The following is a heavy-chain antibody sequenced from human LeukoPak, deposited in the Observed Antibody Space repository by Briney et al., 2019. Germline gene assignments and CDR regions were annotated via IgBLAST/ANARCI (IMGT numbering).Heavy chain of an antibody. CDR3: ARSTYYDFWSGSQMGNWFDP. J-gene: IGHJ5*02. V-gene: IGHV1-18*01. Sequence: ASVKVSCKASGYTFTSYGISWVRQAPGQGLEWMGWISAYNGNTNYAQKLQGRVTMTTDTSTSTAYMELRSLRSDGTAVYYCARSTYYDFWSGSQMGNWFDPWGQGTLVTVSS. CDR1: GYTFTSYG. CDR2: ISAYNGNT. D-gene: IGHD3-3*01.